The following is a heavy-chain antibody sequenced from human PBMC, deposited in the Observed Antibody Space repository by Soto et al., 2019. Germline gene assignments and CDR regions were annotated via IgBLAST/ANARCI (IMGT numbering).Heavy chain of an antibody. CDR3: ARAHNWNYKSGYFDY. CDR2: ISGSGGST. V-gene: IGHV3-23*01. Sequence: EVQLLESGGGLVQPGGSLRLSCAASGFTFSNYAMSWVRQAPGEGLEWVSSISGSGGSTYYADSVKGRFTFSRDNSRNTVYLQMNSLRAEDTAVYYCARAHNWNYKSGYFDYWGQGTLVTVSS. CDR1: GFTFSNYA. J-gene: IGHJ4*02. D-gene: IGHD1-7*01.